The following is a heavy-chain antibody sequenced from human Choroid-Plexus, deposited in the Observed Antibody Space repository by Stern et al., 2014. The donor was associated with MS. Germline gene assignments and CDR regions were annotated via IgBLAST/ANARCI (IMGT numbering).Heavy chain of an antibody. CDR2: VSYDGINK. V-gene: IGHV3-30*18. J-gene: IGHJ5*02. Sequence: VQLVESGGGVVQPGRPLRLSCVASGFTIGSCAMHWVRQAPGKGLEWVAGVSYDGINKYYADSVKGRFTISRDNSQNTLYMQMSSLRPEDTAVYYCAKDRQYLTYFFDHWGQGSLVTVSS. D-gene: IGHD2/OR15-2a*01. CDR1: GFTIGSCA. CDR3: AKDRQYLTYFFDH.